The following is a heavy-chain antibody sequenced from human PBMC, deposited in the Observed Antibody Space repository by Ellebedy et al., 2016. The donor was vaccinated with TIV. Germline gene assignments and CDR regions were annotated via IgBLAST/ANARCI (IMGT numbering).Heavy chain of an antibody. CDR3: ARDTKYYYDSSGYHEVGDAFDI. J-gene: IGHJ3*02. CDR2: ISSSSSTI. V-gene: IGHV3-48*01. Sequence: GESLKISCAASGFTFSSYSMNWVRQAPGKGLEWVSYISSSSSTIYYADSVKGRFTISRDNAKNSLYLQMNSLRAEDTAVYYCARDTKYYYDSSGYHEVGDAFDIWGQGTMVTVSS. CDR1: GFTFSSYS. D-gene: IGHD3-22*01.